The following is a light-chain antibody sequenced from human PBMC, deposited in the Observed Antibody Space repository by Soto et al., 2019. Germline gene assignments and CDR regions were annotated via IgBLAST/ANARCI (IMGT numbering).Light chain of an antibody. CDR1: SANIGAGYD. CDR2: GDT. V-gene: IGLV1-40*01. J-gene: IGLJ2*01. CDR3: QSYDASLGVSI. Sequence: QLVLTQPPSVSGAPGQRVTISCTGSSANIGAGYDVHWYQQPPGTAPKLLIYGDTNRPSGVPDRFSGSKSDTSASLAITGLRAEDEATYFCQSYDASLGVSIFGGGTKLTVL.